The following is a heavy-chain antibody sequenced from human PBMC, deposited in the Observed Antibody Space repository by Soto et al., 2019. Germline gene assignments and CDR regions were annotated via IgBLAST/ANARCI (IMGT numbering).Heavy chain of an antibody. D-gene: IGHD2-21*02. V-gene: IGHV3-33*01. CDR3: ARDRHIVVVTAIPDAFDI. CDR1: GFTFSNYG. CDR2: IWYDGSNK. J-gene: IGHJ3*02. Sequence: QVQLVESGGGVVQPGRSLRLSCAASGFTFSNYGMHWVRQVPGKGLEWVAVIWYDGSNKYYADSVKGRFTISRDNSKNTLYRQMNSLRAEDTAVYYCARDRHIVVVTAIPDAFDIWGQGTMVTVSS.